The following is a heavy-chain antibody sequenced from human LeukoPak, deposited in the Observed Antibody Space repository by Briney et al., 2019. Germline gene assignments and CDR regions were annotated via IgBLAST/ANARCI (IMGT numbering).Heavy chain of an antibody. Sequence: ASVKVSCTTSGYTFTNYAINWVREAPGQGLEWMGWINTNTGNPTYAQDFTGRFVFSLDTSVSTAYLQISSLKAEDTAIYYCARGFMAAADWFDPWGQGTLVTVSS. CDR2: INTNTGNP. J-gene: IGHJ5*02. V-gene: IGHV7-4-1*02. CDR1: GYTFTNYA. CDR3: ARGFMAAADWFDP. D-gene: IGHD6-13*01.